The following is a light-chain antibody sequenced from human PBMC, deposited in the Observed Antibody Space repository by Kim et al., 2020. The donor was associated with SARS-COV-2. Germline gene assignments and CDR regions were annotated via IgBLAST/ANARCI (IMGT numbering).Light chain of an antibody. V-gene: IGKV1-5*03. J-gene: IGKJ1*01. CDR3: QQYRSFPWT. CDR1: QSLNSW. Sequence: DIQMTQSPSILSASVGDRVTITCRASQSLNSWLAWYQQKPGKAPNLLISNTSSLESGVPSRFSGSGSGTEFTLTISSLQPDDFAIYYCQQYRSFPWTFGQGTKVDIK. CDR2: NTS.